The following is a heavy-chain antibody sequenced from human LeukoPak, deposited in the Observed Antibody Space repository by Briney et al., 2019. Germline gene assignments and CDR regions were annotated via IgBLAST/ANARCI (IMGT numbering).Heavy chain of an antibody. J-gene: IGHJ4*02. CDR1: GFTFGDYA. V-gene: IGHV3-49*04. CDR2: IRSKIYGGTP. CDR3: TRDQTPYY. Sequence: GGSLRLSCTASGFTFGDYAMTWVRQAPGKGLEWVGFIRSKIYGGTPEYAASVKGRFTISRDDSKGIAYLQTNSLKTEDTAVYYCTRDQTPYYWGQGTLVTVSS.